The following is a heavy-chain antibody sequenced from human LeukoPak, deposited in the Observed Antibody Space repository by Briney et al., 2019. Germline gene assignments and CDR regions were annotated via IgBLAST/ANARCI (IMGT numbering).Heavy chain of an antibody. V-gene: IGHV3-7*01. J-gene: IGHJ6*02. CDR2: IKQDGSEK. CDR1: GFTFSSYW. CDR3: ARDLYCSSTSCYIMSPNYYYGMDV. Sequence: GGSLRLSCAASGFTFSSYWMSWVRQAPGKGLEWVANIKQDGSEKYYVDSVKGRFTISRDNAKNSLYLQMNSLRAEDTAVYYCARDLYCSSTSCYIMSPNYYYGMDVWGQGTTVTVSS. D-gene: IGHD2-2*02.